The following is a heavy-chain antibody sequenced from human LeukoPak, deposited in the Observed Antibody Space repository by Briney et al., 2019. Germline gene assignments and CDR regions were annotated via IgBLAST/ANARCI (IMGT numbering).Heavy chain of an antibody. D-gene: IGHD3-10*01. J-gene: IGHJ4*02. Sequence: GRSLRLSCAASGFTFRTYGIHWVRQAPGKGLEWVAVISYDGSNEYYADSVKGRFTISRDNSKNTMYLQMDSLRTEDTAVYYCARVPYDSGTYDFWGQGTLVIVSS. CDR3: ARVPYDSGTYDF. CDR1: GFTFRTYG. CDR2: ISYDGSNE. V-gene: IGHV3-30*03.